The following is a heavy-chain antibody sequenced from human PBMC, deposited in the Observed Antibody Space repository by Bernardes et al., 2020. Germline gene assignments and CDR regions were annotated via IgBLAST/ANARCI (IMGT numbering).Heavy chain of an antibody. J-gene: IGHJ4*01. V-gene: IGHV1-69*06. CDR2: INPNFGKA. D-gene: IGHD1-7*01. CDR1: GGTFSHFG. CDR3: AKGSADCATTNYPFDY. Sequence: SVKVSCKTSGGTFSHFGINWVRQAPGKGLEWMGGINPNFGKATYAQQFQGRVTISADKSTRTAYIQLSSLRYEDTAVYYCAKGSADCATTNYPFDYWGQGTMVTVSS.